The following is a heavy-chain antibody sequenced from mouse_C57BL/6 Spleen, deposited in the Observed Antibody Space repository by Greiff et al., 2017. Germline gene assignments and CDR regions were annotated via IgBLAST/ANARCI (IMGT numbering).Heavy chain of an antibody. CDR2: IDPEDGET. Sequence: VQLQQSGAELVKPGASVKLSCTASGFNIKDYYMHWVKQRTEQGLEWIGRIDPEDGETKYAPNFQGKATITADTSSNTAYLQLSSLTSEDTAVYYCARDDGYYEGYFDYWGQGTTLTVSS. CDR3: ARDDGYYEGYFDY. J-gene: IGHJ2*01. D-gene: IGHD2-3*01. V-gene: IGHV14-2*01. CDR1: GFNIKDYY.